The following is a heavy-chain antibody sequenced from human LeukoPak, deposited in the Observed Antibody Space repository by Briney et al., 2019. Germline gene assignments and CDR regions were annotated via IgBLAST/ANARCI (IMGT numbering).Heavy chain of an antibody. J-gene: IGHJ5*02. Sequence: GGSLRLSCAASGFTFSSYGMHWVRQAPGKGLEWVAVIWYDGSNKYYADSAKGRFTISRDNSKNTLYLQMNSLRAEDTAVYYCARDSGAAISWFDPWGQGTLVTVSS. CDR2: IWYDGSNK. CDR3: ARDSGAAISWFDP. V-gene: IGHV3-33*01. D-gene: IGHD2-2*01. CDR1: GFTFSSYG.